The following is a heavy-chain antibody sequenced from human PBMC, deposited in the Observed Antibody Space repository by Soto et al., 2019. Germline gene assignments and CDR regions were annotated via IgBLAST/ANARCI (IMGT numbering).Heavy chain of an antibody. J-gene: IGHJ6*04. CDR3: ARGLGPDV. CDR1: GFSFSSFS. Sequence: EVQLVESGGGLVQPGGSLRLSCAASGFSFSSFSMNWVRQAPGKGLGWVSYIGSSGSTIYYADSVKGRFTISRDKAKNSVYLKMNSLRADDTAVYYCARGLGPDVWGKGTTVTVSS. CDR2: IGSSGSTI. D-gene: IGHD1-26*01. V-gene: IGHV3-48*01.